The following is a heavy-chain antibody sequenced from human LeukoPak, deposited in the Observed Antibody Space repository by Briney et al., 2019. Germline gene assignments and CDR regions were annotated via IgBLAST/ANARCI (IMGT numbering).Heavy chain of an antibody. V-gene: IGHV3-7*01. CDR1: GFTFSSYW. Sequence: GGSLRLSCAASGFTFSSYWMSWVRQAPGKGLEWVANIKQDGSEKYYVDSVKGRFTISRDNAKNSLYLQMNSLRAEDTAVYYCXXXXXXXXXSGYFDYYGMDVWGQGTTVTVSS. D-gene: IGHD3-3*01. CDR3: XXXXXXXXXSGYFDYYGMDV. CDR2: IKQDGSEK. J-gene: IGHJ6*02.